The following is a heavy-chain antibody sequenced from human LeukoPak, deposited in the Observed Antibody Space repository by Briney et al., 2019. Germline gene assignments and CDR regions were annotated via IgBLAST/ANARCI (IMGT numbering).Heavy chain of an antibody. CDR1: GGSIRSSYYY. CDR3: ARHYGP. J-gene: IGHJ5*02. CDR2: IYDSGST. Sequence: SETLSLTCTVSGGSIRSSYYYWGWIRQPPGKGPEWIGSIYDSGSTYYNPSLKSRVTISVDTSKNQFSLKLNSVTAADPAVYYCARHYGPWGQGTLVTVSS. V-gene: IGHV4-39*01. D-gene: IGHD3-10*01.